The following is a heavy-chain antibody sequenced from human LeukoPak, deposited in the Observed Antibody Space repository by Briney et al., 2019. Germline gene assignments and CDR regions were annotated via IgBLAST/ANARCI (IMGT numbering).Heavy chain of an antibody. J-gene: IGHJ4*02. Sequence: KPSETLSLTCTVSGYSISSGYYWGWIRQPPGKGLEWIGSIYHSGSTYYNPSLKSRVTISVDTSKNQFSLKLSSVTAADTAVYYCARVGGYYDILTGYYNVHGGDYWGQGTLVTVSS. CDR3: ARVGGYYDILTGYYNVHGGDY. D-gene: IGHD3-9*01. CDR1: GYSISSGYY. CDR2: IYHSGST. V-gene: IGHV4-38-2*02.